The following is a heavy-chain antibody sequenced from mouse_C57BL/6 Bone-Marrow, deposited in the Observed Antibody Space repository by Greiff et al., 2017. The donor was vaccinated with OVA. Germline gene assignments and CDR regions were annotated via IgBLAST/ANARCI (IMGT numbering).Heavy chain of an antibody. J-gene: IGHJ1*03. CDR2: IYPEDGET. D-gene: IGHD1-1*01. Sequence: EVKLQQSGAELVKPGASVKLSCTASGFNIKDYYMHWVKQRTEQGLVWIGRIYPEDGETTYAPKFQGKATLTADPSSNTACLQLCSLTSVDTSVYYCATSYGSSLWYFDVWGTGTTVTVSS. CDR1: GFNIKDYY. CDR3: ATSYGSSLWYFDV. V-gene: IGHV14-2*01.